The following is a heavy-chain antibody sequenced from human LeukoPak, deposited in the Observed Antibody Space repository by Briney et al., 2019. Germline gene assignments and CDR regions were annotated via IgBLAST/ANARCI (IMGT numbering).Heavy chain of an antibody. J-gene: IGHJ6*02. CDR2: IIPIFGTA. V-gene: IGHV1-69*01. CDR1: GGTFSSYA. D-gene: IGHD3-10*01. CDR3: ARLPPIGLYYYCMDV. Sequence: ASVNVSCKASGGTFSSYAISWVRQAPGQGLEWMGGIIPIFGTANYAQKFQGRVTITADESTSTAYMELSSLRSEDTAVYYCARLPPIGLYYYCMDVWGQGTTVTVSS.